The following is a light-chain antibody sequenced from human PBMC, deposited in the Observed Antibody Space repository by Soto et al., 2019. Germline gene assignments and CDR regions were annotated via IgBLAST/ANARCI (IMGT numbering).Light chain of an antibody. Sequence: EIVLTQSPGTLSLSPGERATLSCRASQSVSSSYLAWYQQKPGQAPRPLIYGASSRATGIPDRFSGSVSGTDFTLTISRLEPEDFAVYYFLQYGSSPYTFGHGTKLEIK. CDR3: LQYGSSPYT. V-gene: IGKV3-20*01. J-gene: IGKJ2*01. CDR1: QSVSSSY. CDR2: GAS.